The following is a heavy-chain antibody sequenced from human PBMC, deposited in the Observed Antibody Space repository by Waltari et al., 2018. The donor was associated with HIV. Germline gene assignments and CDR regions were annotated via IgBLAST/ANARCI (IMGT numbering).Heavy chain of an antibody. CDR2: IYYSGST. CDR3: ARDFGAAAGEQDYYYYGMDV. CDR1: GGSISSGGYY. D-gene: IGHD6-13*01. V-gene: IGHV4-31*03. J-gene: IGHJ6*02. Sequence: QVQLQESGPGLVKPSQTLSLTCTVSGGSISSGGYYWSWLRPHPGKGLEWIGYIYYSGSTYYNPSLKSRVTISVDTSKNQFSLKLSSVTAADTAVYYCARDFGAAAGEQDYYYYGMDVWGQGTTVTVSS.